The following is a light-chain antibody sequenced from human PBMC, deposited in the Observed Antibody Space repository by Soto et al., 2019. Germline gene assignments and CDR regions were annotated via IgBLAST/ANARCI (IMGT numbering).Light chain of an antibody. Sequence: QSVLTQPASVSGSPGQSITISCTGTSSDVGGNKYVSWYQQYPGKVPKLLINKVSNRPSGVPDRFSGSKSGNTASLTVSGLQAEDEADYYCSSYAGSNNVFGTGTQLTVL. J-gene: IGLJ1*01. CDR1: SSDVGGNKY. V-gene: IGLV2-8*01. CDR3: SSYAGSNNV. CDR2: KVS.